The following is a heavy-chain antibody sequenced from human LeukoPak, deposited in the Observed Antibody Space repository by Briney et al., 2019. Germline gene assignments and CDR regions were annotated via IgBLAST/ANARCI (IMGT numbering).Heavy chain of an antibody. D-gene: IGHD1-1*01. V-gene: IGHV4-4*07. CDR2: IYSSGST. CDR3: ARDGPWKSDV. J-gene: IGHJ4*02. CDR1: GGSINTYY. Sequence: SETLSLTCTVSGGSINTYYWTWIRQPAGKGLEWIGRIYSSGSTSYNPSLDSRVTISADSSKNHFFLQLTSATAADTAVYFCARDGPWKSDVWGRGTLVTVSS.